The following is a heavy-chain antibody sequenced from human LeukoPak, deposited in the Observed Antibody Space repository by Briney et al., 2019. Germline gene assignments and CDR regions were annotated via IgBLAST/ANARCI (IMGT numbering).Heavy chain of an antibody. J-gene: IGHJ4*02. CDR3: ANTDYYDTSALDY. CDR1: GFTFCSYA. V-gene: IGHV3-23*01. Sequence: GGSLRLSCAASGFTFCSYAMGWVRQAPGKGLEWVSAIRRTGSSTYYADSVKGGVTISRDNSKNTLYVQMNSPRAEDTAVYYCANTDYYDTSALDYWGQGTLVTVSS. D-gene: IGHD3-22*01. CDR2: IRRTGSST.